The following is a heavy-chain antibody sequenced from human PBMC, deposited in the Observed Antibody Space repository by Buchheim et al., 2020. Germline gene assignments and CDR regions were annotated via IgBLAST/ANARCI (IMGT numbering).Heavy chain of an antibody. CDR3: AREGSGYYGMDV. CDR1: GFTFSSYE. V-gene: IGHV3-48*03. D-gene: IGHD6-25*01. Sequence: EVQLVESGGGSVQPGGSLRLSCAASGFTFSSYEMNWVRQAPGKGLEWVSYISSSDGTIKYAGSVKGRFTISRDNAKNSLYLQMNSLRVEDTAVYYCAREGSGYYGMDVWGQGT. CDR2: ISSSDGTI. J-gene: IGHJ6*02.